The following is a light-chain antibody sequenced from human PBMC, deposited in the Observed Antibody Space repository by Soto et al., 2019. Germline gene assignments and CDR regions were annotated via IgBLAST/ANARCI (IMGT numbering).Light chain of an antibody. CDR1: QDITNY. Sequence: DIQMTQSPPSLSASVGDRVTITCQASQDITNYLNWYQQKPGKAPKLLIYDASNLETGVPSRFSGSGSGTDFVFTISSLQPEDAATDYCQQYDNLPPFSFGQGTKLEIK. CDR2: DAS. J-gene: IGKJ2*03. CDR3: QQYDNLPPFS. V-gene: IGKV1-33*01.